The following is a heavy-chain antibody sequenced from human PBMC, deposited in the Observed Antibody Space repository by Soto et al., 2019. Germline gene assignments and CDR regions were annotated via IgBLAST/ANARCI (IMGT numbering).Heavy chain of an antibody. CDR1: GDSISSADYY. J-gene: IGHJ6*02. CDR2: IFYSGTT. Sequence: NPSETLSLTCTVSGDSISSADYYWSWIHQTPGKGLEWIGHIFYSGTTYYNPSLKSRLTISVDTSKNHFSLRLTSVTAADTAVYYCARDLWVEPELYYYGMDVWGQGTTVTVSS. CDR3: ARDLWVEPELYYYGMDV. D-gene: IGHD1-1*01. V-gene: IGHV4-30-4*01.